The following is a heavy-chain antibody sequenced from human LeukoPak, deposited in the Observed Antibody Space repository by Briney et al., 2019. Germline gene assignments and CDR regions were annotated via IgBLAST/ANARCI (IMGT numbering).Heavy chain of an antibody. D-gene: IGHD3-9*01. CDR3: ARASDILTPFPQDP. V-gene: IGHV3-48*01. Sequence: PGGSLRLSCAASGFTFISYNMNWVRQAPGKGLEWISYISGGGEHIIYADSVKARFTISRDNAKNSVYLQMNSLRAEDTAVYYCARASDILTPFPQDPWGQGTLVTVSS. CDR1: GFTFISYN. J-gene: IGHJ5*02. CDR2: ISGGGEHI.